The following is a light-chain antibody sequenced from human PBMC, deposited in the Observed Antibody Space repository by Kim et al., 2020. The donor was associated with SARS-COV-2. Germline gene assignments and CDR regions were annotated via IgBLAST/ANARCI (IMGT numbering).Light chain of an antibody. V-gene: IGLV2-14*03. CDR1: SSDVGGYNV. Sequence: GQSITVSCTGTSSDVGGYNVVSCYQQHPGKAPKLIIYDVNRRPSGVSNRFSGSKSGNTASLTISGLQAEDEADYYCTSYTNIGTWVFGGGTKLTVL. CDR2: DVN. CDR3: TSYTNIGTWV. J-gene: IGLJ3*02.